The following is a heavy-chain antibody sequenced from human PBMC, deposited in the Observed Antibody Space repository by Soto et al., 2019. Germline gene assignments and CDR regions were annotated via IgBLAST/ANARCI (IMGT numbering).Heavy chain of an antibody. CDR1: GFTFSSYS. D-gene: IGHD3-3*01. CDR2: TSSSSSYT. CDR3: ASMYYDFWSGYRSNNWFDP. J-gene: IGHJ5*02. Sequence: GGSLRLSCVASGFTFSSYSMNWVCQAPGKGLEWVSSTSSSSSYTYYADSVKGRFTISRDNAKNLLYLQMNSLRAEDTAVYYCASMYYDFWSGYRSNNWFDPWGQGTLVTVSS. V-gene: IGHV3-21*06.